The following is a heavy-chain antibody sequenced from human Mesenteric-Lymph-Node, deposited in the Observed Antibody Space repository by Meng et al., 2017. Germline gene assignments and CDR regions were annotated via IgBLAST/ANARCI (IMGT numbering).Heavy chain of an antibody. V-gene: IGHV5-51*01. CDR3: ARRRYLAIDACDI. J-gene: IGHJ3*02. CDR2: IYPSDSDT. Sequence: KVSCKGSGFSFTSYWIGWVRQMPGKGLEWMGFIYPSDSDTRYNPSFQGQVTFSADKSISTAYLQWSNLKAPGTAIYYCARRRYLAIDACDIWGQGTMVTVSS. D-gene: IGHD1-1*01. CDR1: GFSFTSYW.